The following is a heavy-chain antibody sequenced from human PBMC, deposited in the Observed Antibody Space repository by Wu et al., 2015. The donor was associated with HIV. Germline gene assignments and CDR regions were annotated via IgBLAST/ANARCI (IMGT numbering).Heavy chain of an antibody. J-gene: IGHJ4*02. CDR3: AKLINFVGYVADKSDY. V-gene: IGHV1-2*02. D-gene: IGHD4/OR15-4a*01. CDR2: INANTGRA. CDR1: GYIFSDYG. Sequence: VQLVQSGGEVKKPGASVKVACKTSGYIFSDYGINWVRQTPGQGLEWMGWINANTGRADYAQKFQGRVTMTRDTSINTAYMELNRLRYDDTAVYYCAKLINFVGYVADKSDYWGQGTLVSVSS.